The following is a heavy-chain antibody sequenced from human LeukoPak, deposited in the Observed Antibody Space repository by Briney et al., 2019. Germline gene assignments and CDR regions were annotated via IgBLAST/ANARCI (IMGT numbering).Heavy chain of an antibody. Sequence: GGSLRLSCAASGFTFSNYWMSWVRQAPGKGLEWVANINQGGSEKFYVDSVKGRFTISRDNAENALYLQMNSLRAEDTALYSCAKSPLPDSSGYYTLWDWGQGTQVTVSS. V-gene: IGHV3-7*03. CDR2: INQGGSEK. CDR3: AKSPLPDSSGYYTLWD. CDR1: GFTFSNYW. J-gene: IGHJ4*02. D-gene: IGHD3-22*01.